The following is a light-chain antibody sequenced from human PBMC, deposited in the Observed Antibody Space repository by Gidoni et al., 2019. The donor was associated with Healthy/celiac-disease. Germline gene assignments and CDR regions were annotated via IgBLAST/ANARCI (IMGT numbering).Light chain of an antibody. CDR2: KAS. J-gene: IGKJ3*01. V-gene: IGKV1-5*03. CDR3: QQYNSYST. CDR1: QSISSW. Sequence: DIQMTQSPSTLSASVGDRVTITCRASQSISSWLAWYQQKPGKAPKLLFYKASSLESGVPSRFSGSGSGTEFTLTISSLQPDDFATYYCQQYNSYSTFGPGTKVDIK.